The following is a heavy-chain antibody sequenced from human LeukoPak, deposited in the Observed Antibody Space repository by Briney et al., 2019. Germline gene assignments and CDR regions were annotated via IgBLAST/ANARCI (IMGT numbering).Heavy chain of an antibody. CDR2: IYYSGST. J-gene: IGHJ5*02. CDR3: ARHEYSGSYYGLSWFDP. V-gene: IGHV4-59*08. CDR1: GGSISSYY. Sequence: SETLSLTCTVSGGSISSYYWSWIRQPPGKGLEWIGYIYYSGSTNYNPSLKSRVTISVDTSKNQFSLKLSSLTAADTAVYYCARHEYSGSYYGLSWFDPWGQGTLVTVSS. D-gene: IGHD1-26*01.